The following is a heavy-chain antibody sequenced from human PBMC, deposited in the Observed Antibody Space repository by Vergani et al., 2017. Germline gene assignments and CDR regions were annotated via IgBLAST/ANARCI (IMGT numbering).Heavy chain of an antibody. CDR1: GFTFSSYA. D-gene: IGHD3-3*01. CDR2: ISGSGGST. V-gene: IGHV3-23*01. Sequence: EVQLLESGGGLVQPGGSLRLSCAASGFTFSSYAMSWVRQAPGKGLEWVSAISGSGGSTYYADSVKGRFTISRDNSKNTLYLQMNSLRAEDTAVYYCASARFLEWLSPLSGDDYWGQGTLVTVSS. CDR3: ASARFLEWLSPLSGDDY. J-gene: IGHJ4*02.